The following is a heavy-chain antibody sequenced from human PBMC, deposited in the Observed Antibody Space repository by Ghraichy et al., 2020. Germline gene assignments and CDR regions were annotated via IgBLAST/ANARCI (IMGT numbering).Heavy chain of an antibody. J-gene: IGHJ4*02. CDR3: AREGPPAGDFWSGYSDY. CDR2: IWYDGSNK. D-gene: IGHD3-3*01. CDR1: GFTFSSYG. Sequence: GGSLRLSCAASGFTFSSYGMHWVRQAPGKGLEWVAVIWYDGSNKYYADSVKGRFTISRDNSKNTLYLQMNSLRAEDTAVYYCAREGPPAGDFWSGYSDYWGQGTLVTVSS. V-gene: IGHV3-33*01.